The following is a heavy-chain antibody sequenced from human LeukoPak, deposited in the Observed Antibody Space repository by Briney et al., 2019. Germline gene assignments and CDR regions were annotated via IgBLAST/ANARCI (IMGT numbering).Heavy chain of an antibody. Sequence: GGSLRLSCAASGFTFSSYGMSWVRQAPGKGLEWVSAISGSGGSTYYADSVKGRFTISRDNSKNTLYLQMDSLRAEDTAVYYCAKDSHWILFDDWGQGTLVTVSS. D-gene: IGHD2-2*03. J-gene: IGHJ4*02. CDR1: GFTFSSYG. CDR2: ISGSGGST. CDR3: AKDSHWILFDD. V-gene: IGHV3-23*01.